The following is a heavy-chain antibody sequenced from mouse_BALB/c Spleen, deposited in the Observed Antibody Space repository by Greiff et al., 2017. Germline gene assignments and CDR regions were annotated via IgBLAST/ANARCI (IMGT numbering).Heavy chain of an antibody. V-gene: IGHV1-31*01. J-gene: IGHJ2*01. CDR3: AREDYYGTPFDY. D-gene: IGHD1-1*01. Sequence: VQLQQSGPELVKPGASVKISCKASGYSFTGYYMHWVKQSHVKSLEWIGRINPYNGATSYNQNFKDKASLTVDKSSSTAYMELHSLTSEDSAVYYCAREDYYGTPFDYWGQGTTLTVSS. CDR1: GYSFTGYY. CDR2: INPYNGAT.